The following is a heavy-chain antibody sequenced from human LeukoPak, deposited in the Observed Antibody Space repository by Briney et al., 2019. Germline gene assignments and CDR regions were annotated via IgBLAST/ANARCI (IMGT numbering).Heavy chain of an antibody. CDR3: ARELELRSEGSSHY. CDR1: GASISSHY. CDR2: ISYSGST. J-gene: IGHJ4*02. Sequence: SGTLSLTCTVSGASISSHYWSWIRQPPGKGLEWIGYISYSGSTKYNASLKSRVTISADTSKHHFSLNLSSVPAADTAVYYCARELELRSEGSSHYWGQGTLLTLSS. D-gene: IGHD1-7*01. V-gene: IGHV4-59*11.